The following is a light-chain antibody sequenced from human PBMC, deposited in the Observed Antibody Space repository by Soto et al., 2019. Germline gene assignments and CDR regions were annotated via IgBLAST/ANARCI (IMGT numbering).Light chain of an antibody. CDR3: QQYGSSPGT. CDR2: GAS. CDR1: QNIYYN. Sequence: IVMKQPSSTLSVSPGESATLSCRASQNIYYNVAWYQHRPGQAPRLLIYGASSRATGIPARFSGSGSGTDFTLTISRLEPEDFAVYYCQQYGSSPGTFGQGTKVDIK. J-gene: IGKJ1*01. V-gene: IGKV3-20*01.